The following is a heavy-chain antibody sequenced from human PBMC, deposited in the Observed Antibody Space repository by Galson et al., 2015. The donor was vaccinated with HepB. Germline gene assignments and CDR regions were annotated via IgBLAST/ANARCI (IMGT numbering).Heavy chain of an antibody. V-gene: IGHV1-3*01. CDR3: ARDVGITKPIGSWYGGLTDY. J-gene: IGHJ4*02. CDR1: GYTFSTFA. CDR2: IGRGKT. Sequence: SVKVSCKASGYTFSTFAIHWLRQAPGQSLEWMGWIGRGKTRYSQNFQGRVIMTIDTSANLAHMELSTLRSEDTAVYYCARDVGITKPIGSWYGGLTDYWGQGTLVTVSS. D-gene: IGHD6-13*01.